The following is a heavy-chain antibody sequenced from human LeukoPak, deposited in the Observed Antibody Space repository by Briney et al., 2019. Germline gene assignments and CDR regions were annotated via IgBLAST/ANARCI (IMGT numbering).Heavy chain of an antibody. Sequence: PGGSLRLSCAASGFTFSSYAMSWVRQALGKGLEWVSAISGSGGSTYYADSVKGRFTISRDNSKNTLYLQMNSLRAEDTAVYYCAKDTYYYDSSGYSDAFDIWGQGTMVTVSS. J-gene: IGHJ3*02. D-gene: IGHD3-22*01. CDR1: GFTFSSYA. CDR2: ISGSGGST. CDR3: AKDTYYYDSSGYSDAFDI. V-gene: IGHV3-23*01.